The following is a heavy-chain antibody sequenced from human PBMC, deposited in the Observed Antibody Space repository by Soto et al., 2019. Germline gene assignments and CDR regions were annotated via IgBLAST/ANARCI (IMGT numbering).Heavy chain of an antibody. CDR2: ISGSGGST. Sequence: EVQLLESGGGLVQPGGSLRLSCAASGFTFSSYAMSWVRQAPGKGLEWVSAISGSGGSTYYADSVKGRFTISRDNSKNTLYLQMNSLRAEDTAVYYCAKDKMVRGKVVYWYFDLWGRGTLVTVSS. CDR1: GFTFSSYA. CDR3: AKDKMVRGKVVYWYFDL. J-gene: IGHJ2*01. D-gene: IGHD3-10*01. V-gene: IGHV3-23*01.